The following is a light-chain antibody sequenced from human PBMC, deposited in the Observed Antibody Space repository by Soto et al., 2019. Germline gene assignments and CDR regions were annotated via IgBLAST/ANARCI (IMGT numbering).Light chain of an antibody. CDR2: DVS. J-gene: IGLJ1*01. CDR1: SREVGGYNY. CDR3: NSYTSSSTPYV. Sequence: QSVLPQPSPVSGSPGQSITISCPGTSREVGGYNYVSWYQQHPGKAPKLMIYDVSNRPSGVSNRFSGSKSGNTASLTISGLQADDEADYYCNSYTSSSTPYVFGTGTKVTVL. V-gene: IGLV2-14*01.